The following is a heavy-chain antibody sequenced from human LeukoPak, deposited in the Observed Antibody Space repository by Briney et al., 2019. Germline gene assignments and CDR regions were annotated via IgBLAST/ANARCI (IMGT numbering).Heavy chain of an antibody. D-gene: IGHD4-11*01. J-gene: IGHJ4*02. Sequence: PETLSLTCTVSGGSISSDYWSWIRQPPGKGLEWVGYIYYSGRTFYNPSLKSRVTISVDTSKNQFSLKLSSVTAADTAIYYCARGFYSPAYWGQGTLVTVSS. V-gene: IGHV4-59*01. CDR3: ARGFYSPAY. CDR1: GGSISSDY. CDR2: IYYSGRT.